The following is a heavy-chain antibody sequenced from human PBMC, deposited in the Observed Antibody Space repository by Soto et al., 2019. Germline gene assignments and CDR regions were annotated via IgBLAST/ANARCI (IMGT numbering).Heavy chain of an antibody. CDR2: ISAYNGNT. J-gene: IGHJ1*01. Sequence: GASAKVSCKASGYTFTSCVISWVRQAPGQGLEWMGWISAYNGNTNYAQKLQGRVTMTTDTSTSTAYMELRSLRSDYTAVYYCAREGSDSIVGAIQHWGQGTRVTSPQ. CDR3: AREGSDSIVGAIQH. V-gene: IGHV1-18*01. CDR1: GYTFTSCV. D-gene: IGHD1-26*01.